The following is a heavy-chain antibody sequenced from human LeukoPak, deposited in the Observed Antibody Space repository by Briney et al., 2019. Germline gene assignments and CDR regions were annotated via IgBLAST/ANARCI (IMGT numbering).Heavy chain of an antibody. V-gene: IGHV4-4*07. J-gene: IGHJ6*03. CDR3: ARDLRITARPPTYYYYYYMDV. CDR1: GDSISSYF. CDR2: FYSSEST. D-gene: IGHD6-6*01. Sequence: SETLSLTCTVSGDSISSYFWSWIRQPAGKGLEWIGRFYSSESTNYNPSLKSRATISVDTSKNQFSLKLYSVTAADAAVYFCARDLRITARPPTYYYYYYMDVWGKGTTVTVSS.